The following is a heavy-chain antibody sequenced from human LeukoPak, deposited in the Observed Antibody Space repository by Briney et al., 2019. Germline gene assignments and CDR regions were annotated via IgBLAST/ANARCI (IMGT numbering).Heavy chain of an antibody. CDR2: IYYSGST. CDR1: AYSISSGYY. Sequence: PSETLSLTCTVSAYSISSGYYWGWIRQPPGKGLEWIASIYYSGSTYYNPSLKSRVTISVDTSKNQFSLKLSSVTAADTAVYYCARGNYDYVWGGIDYWGQGTLVTVSS. V-gene: IGHV4-38-2*02. D-gene: IGHD3-16*01. J-gene: IGHJ4*02. CDR3: ARGNYDYVWGGIDY.